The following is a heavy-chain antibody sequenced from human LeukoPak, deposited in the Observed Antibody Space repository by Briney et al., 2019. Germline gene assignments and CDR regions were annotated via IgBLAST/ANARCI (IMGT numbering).Heavy chain of an antibody. V-gene: IGHV3-30*18. J-gene: IGHJ4*02. CDR2: ISYDGSNK. CDR3: AKAGYSSGWTRDYFDY. CDR1: GFTFSSYG. Sequence: PGGSLRLSCAASGFTFSSYGMHWVRQAPGKGLEWVSVISYDGSNKYYADYVKGRFTISRDNSKNTLYLQMNSLRAEDTAVYYCAKAGYSSGWTRDYFDYWGQGTLVTVSS. D-gene: IGHD6-19*01.